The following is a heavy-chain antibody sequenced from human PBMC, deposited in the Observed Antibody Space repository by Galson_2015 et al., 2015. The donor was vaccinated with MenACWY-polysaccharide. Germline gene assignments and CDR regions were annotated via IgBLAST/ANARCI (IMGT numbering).Heavy chain of an antibody. J-gene: IGHJ6*02. CDR2: INPSGAGT. V-gene: IGHV1-46*01. Sequence: SVKVSCKASGYTFTSYYMHWVRQAPGQGLGWMGIINPSGAGTSYAQKFQGRVTMTRDTSTDTVYMELSSLRSEDTAVYYCAREVDTAMATGISYYYGMDVWGQGTTVTVSS. CDR1: GYTFTSYY. D-gene: IGHD5-18*01. CDR3: AREVDTAMATGISYYYGMDV.